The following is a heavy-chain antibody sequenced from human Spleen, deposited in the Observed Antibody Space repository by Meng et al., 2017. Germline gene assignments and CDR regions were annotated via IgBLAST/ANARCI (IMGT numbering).Heavy chain of an antibody. V-gene: IGHV3-23*04. CDR3: ARNLPGSYFDY. Sequence: EVQLAEWGGGLGPHGDSLGLAWEASGFPFGFYAMSWVRQAPGKGLECVSTIGTDRVTYYADSVKGRFTISRDNSKNTIYLQMNGLKAEDTALYFCARNLPGSYFDYWGQGVLVPSPQ. D-gene: IGHD2-15*01. CDR1: GFPFGFYA. J-gene: IGHJ4*02. CDR2: IGTDRVT.